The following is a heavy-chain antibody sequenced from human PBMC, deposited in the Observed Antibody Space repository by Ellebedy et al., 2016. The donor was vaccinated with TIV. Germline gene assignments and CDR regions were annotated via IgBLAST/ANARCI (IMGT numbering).Heavy chain of an antibody. CDR3: VGGAGWQPDS. CDR2: IKEDGGEI. D-gene: IGHD6-19*01. CDR1: GVTLSWRW. Sequence: GGSLRLSXVGSGVTLSWRWMNWVRQAPEEGLEWLAIIKEDGGEIHYADSVKGRFTISRDNAKNSLYLEMNSLRVEDTAVYFCVGGAGWQPDSWGQGTLVTVSS. J-gene: IGHJ4*02. V-gene: IGHV3-7*01.